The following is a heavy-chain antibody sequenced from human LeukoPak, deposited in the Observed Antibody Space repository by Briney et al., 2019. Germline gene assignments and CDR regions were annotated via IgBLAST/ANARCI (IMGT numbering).Heavy chain of an antibody. CDR2: ISGSGGST. CDR3: ATSRYYYYYYGMDV. J-gene: IGHJ6*02. V-gene: IGHV3-23*01. CDR1: GFTFSSYA. Sequence: SGGSLRLSCAASGFTFSSYAMSWVRQAPGKGLEWVSAISGSGGSTYYADSVKGRFTISRDNSKNTLYLQMNSLRAEDTAVYYCATSRYYYYYYGMDVWGQGTTVTVSS.